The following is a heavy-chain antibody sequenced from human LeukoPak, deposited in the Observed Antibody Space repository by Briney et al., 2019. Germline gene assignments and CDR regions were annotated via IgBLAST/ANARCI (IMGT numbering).Heavy chain of an antibody. J-gene: IGHJ3*02. CDR1: GFTFSSYW. CDR3: ARDLAGPPQEAFDI. Sequence: PGRSLRLSCAASGFTFSSYWINWVRKAPGKGQERVANVKKDGSERYYVDSVKGRFTISRDNTKKSLYLQMNTLRAEDTAVYYCARDLAGPPQEAFDIWGQGTMVTVSS. CDR2: VKKDGSER. V-gene: IGHV3-7*01.